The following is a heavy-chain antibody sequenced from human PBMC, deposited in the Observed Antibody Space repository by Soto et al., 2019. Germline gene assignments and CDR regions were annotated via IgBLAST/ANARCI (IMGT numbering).Heavy chain of an antibody. CDR2: IYYSGGT. J-gene: IGHJ4*02. Sequence: PSETLSLTCTVSAGSISSGAYYWSWIRQHPGKGLEWIGYIYYSGGTYYNPSLKSRVTISLDASKNQFSLRLSSVTAADTAVYYCARLRQRLGYFDHWGQGTQVTVSS. CDR1: AGSISSGAYY. V-gene: IGHV4-31*03. D-gene: IGHD5-12*01. CDR3: ARLRQRLGYFDH.